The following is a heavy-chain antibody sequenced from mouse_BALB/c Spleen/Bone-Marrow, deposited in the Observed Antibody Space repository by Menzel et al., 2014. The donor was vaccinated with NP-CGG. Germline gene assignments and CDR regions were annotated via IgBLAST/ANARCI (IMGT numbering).Heavy chain of an antibody. Sequence: LVESGPELVKPGASVKMSCKASGYTFTSYVIHWVKQKPGQGLEWIGYINPFNDATKYNEKFKGEATLSSDKSYNTAYMELSSLTSEDSAVYYCAGEELRRGYYCAMDYWGQGSSVTVSS. J-gene: IGHJ4*01. CDR3: AGEELRRGYYCAMDY. D-gene: IGHD2-4*01. CDR1: GYTFTSYV. V-gene: IGHV1-14*01. CDR2: INPFNDAT.